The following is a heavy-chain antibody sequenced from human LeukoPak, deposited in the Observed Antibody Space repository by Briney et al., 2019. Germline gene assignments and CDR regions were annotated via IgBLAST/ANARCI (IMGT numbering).Heavy chain of an antibody. CDR3: ARGDPIAAAGKVVDY. CDR2: ISAYNGNT. D-gene: IGHD6-13*01. Sequence: GASVKVSCKASGYTFTSYGISWVRQAPGQGLEWMGWISAYNGNTNYAQKLQGRVTMTTDTSTSTAYMELRSLRSDDTAVYYCARGDPIAAAGKVVDYWGQGTLVTVSS. CDR1: GYTFTSYG. V-gene: IGHV1-18*04. J-gene: IGHJ4*02.